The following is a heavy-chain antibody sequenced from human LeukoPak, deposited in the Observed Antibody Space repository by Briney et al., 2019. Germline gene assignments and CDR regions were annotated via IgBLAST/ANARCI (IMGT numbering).Heavy chain of an antibody. V-gene: IGHV4-34*01. CDR1: GGSFSGYY. CDR2: INHSGST. J-gene: IGHJ4*02. D-gene: IGHD6-13*01. CDR3: ARAGRYSSSWSNY. Sequence: SETLSLTCAVYGGSFSGYYWSWIRQPPGKGLEWIGEINHSGSTNYNPSLKSRVTISVDTSKNQFSLKLSSVTAADTAVYYCARAGRYSSSWSNYWGQGTLVTVSS.